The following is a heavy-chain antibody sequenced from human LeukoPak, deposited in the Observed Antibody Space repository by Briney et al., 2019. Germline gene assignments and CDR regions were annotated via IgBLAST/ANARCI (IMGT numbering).Heavy chain of an antibody. D-gene: IGHD3-22*01. V-gene: IGHV3-7*04. CDR1: GFPFSRYW. J-gene: IGHJ4*02. CDR2: RKQDGSEK. Sequence: GGSLRLSCAASGFPFSRYWLTWVRQAPGKGLEWVANRKQDGSEKYYVDSVKGRFTISRDNAKNSLYLQLNSLRAEDTAVYFCARDLRTYYPRHFDSWGQGTLVTVSS. CDR3: ARDLRTYYPRHFDS.